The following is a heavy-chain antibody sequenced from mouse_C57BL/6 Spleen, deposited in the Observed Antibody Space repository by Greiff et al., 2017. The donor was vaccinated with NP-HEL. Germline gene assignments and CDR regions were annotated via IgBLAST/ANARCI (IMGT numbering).Heavy chain of an antibody. Sequence: VQLQQPGTELVKPGASVKLSCKASGYTFTSYWMHWVKQRPGQGLEWIGNINPSNGGTNYNEKFKSKATLTVAKSSSTAYMQLSSLTSEDSAVYYCARGASYYSNYEDAMDYWGKGTSVTVAS. CDR3: ARGASYYSNYEDAMDY. J-gene: IGHJ4*01. V-gene: IGHV1-53*01. CDR1: GYTFTSYW. CDR2: INPSNGGT. D-gene: IGHD2-5*01.